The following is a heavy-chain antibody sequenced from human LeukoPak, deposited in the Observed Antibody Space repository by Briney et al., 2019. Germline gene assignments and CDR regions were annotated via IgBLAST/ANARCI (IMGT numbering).Heavy chain of an antibody. D-gene: IGHD6-25*01. CDR2: ISGSGDST. CDR1: GFTFSNYD. CDR3: ARDLSPPWQYCSAAGAFDI. V-gene: IGHV3-23*01. J-gene: IGHJ3*02. Sequence: GGSLRLSCAASGFTFSNYDMRWVRQAPGKGLEWVSGISGSGDSTYYADSEKGRFTISRDNAKNSLYLQMTSLRAEDTAVYYCARDLSPPWQYCSAAGAFDIWGQGTMVTVSS.